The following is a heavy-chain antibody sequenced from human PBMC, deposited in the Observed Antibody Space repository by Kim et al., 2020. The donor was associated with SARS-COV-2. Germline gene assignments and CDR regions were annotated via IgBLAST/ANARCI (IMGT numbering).Heavy chain of an antibody. Sequence: GGSLRLSCAASGFTFSNAWMSWVRQAPGKGLEWVGRIKSKTDGGTTDYAAPVKGRFTISRDDSKNTLYLQMNSLKTEDTAVYYCTTGRYYYDSSGYYQFDYWGQGTLVTVSS. J-gene: IGHJ4*02. V-gene: IGHV3-15*01. D-gene: IGHD3-22*01. CDR2: IKSKTDGGTT. CDR3: TTGRYYYDSSGYYQFDY. CDR1: GFTFSNAW.